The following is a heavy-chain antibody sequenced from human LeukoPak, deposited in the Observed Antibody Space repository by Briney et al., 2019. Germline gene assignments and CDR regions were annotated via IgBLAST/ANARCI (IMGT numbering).Heavy chain of an antibody. CDR1: GVSISSYY. J-gene: IGHJ5*02. Sequence: SETLSLTCTVSGVSISSYYWSWIRQPPGKGLEWIGFIYYSGSTTYNPSLKSRVTISIDTSKNQFSLKLNSVTAADTAVYYCARTTEDCSSTSCYQYWFDPWGQGTLVTVSS. D-gene: IGHD2-2*01. V-gene: IGHV4-59*01. CDR3: ARTTEDCSSTSCYQYWFDP. CDR2: IYYSGST.